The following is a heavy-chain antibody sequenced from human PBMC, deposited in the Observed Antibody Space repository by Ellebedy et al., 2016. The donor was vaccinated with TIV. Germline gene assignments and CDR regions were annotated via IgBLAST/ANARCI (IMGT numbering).Heavy chain of an antibody. CDR3: ASPPGVVAL. CDR1: EFTVGKNY. Sequence: GESLKISCAASEFTVGKNYMAWVRQAPGKGLEWVSLIYSSGTTYYADTVKGRFTISRENAKNSLYLQRNSLRAEDTAVYYCASPPGVVALWGQGTLVTFSS. CDR2: IYSSGTT. V-gene: IGHV3-66*01. D-gene: IGHD3-10*01. J-gene: IGHJ4*02.